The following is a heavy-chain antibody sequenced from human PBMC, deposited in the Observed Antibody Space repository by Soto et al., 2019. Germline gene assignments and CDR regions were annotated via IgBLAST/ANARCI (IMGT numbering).Heavy chain of an antibody. Sequence: GGSLRLSCTASGFTLQNYAMAWVRQAPGKGLEWVSTLIGGHYGTAYSYSVKGRLTVSRDNSKNCLYLQMNSLGVEDTAMYFCAKGKSTGDIDWFDPWGQGSLVTVSS. D-gene: IGHD3-10*01. CDR3: AKGKSTGDIDWFDP. J-gene: IGHJ5*02. CDR2: LIGGHYGT. V-gene: IGHV3-23*01. CDR1: GFTLQNYA.